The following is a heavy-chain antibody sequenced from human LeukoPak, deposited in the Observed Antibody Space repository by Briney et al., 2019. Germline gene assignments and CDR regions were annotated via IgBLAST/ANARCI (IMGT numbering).Heavy chain of an antibody. Sequence: GRSLRLSGAASGFVFSNYGMHWFGQAPGKGLEWVAIIWHDGSKKYYADSVLGRFTISRDNSRNTLYLQMNSLRAENTAIYYCASEFYYDSGYWGQGTLVTVSS. V-gene: IGHV3-33*01. CDR3: ASEFYYDSGY. J-gene: IGHJ4*02. CDR2: IWHDGSKK. D-gene: IGHD3-22*01. CDR1: GFVFSNYG.